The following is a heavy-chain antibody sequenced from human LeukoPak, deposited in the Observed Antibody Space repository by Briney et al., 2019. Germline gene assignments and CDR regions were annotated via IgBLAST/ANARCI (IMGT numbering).Heavy chain of an antibody. Sequence: SETLSLTCTVSGGSISSGDYYWSWIRKPPGKGLEWIAYMYYSGSTYYNPSLKSRVTMSADTSKNQLSLKLSSVTAADTAVYYCARPYYYDSRIDPWGQGILVTVSS. CDR2: MYYSGST. CDR1: GGSISSGDYY. D-gene: IGHD3-22*01. J-gene: IGHJ5*02. V-gene: IGHV4-30-4*01. CDR3: ARPYYYDSRIDP.